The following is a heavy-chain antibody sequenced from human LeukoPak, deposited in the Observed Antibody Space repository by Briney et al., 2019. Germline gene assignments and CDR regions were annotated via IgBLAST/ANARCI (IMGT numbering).Heavy chain of an antibody. J-gene: IGHJ4*02. Sequence: NPGGSLRLSCAASGFTFSSYSMNWVRQAPGKGLEWVSYISSSSSNIYYADSVKGRFTISRDNAKNSLYLQMNSLRAEDTAVYYCARDSHDYGDYVSFDYWAQGTLVTVSS. CDR2: ISSSSSNI. CDR1: GFTFSSYS. V-gene: IGHV3-21*01. D-gene: IGHD4-17*01. CDR3: ARDSHDYGDYVSFDY.